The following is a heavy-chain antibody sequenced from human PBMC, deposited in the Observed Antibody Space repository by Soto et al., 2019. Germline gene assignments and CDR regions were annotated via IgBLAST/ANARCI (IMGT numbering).Heavy chain of an antibody. CDR1: GYTFTSYG. CDR2: ISAYNGNT. Sequence: ASVKVSCKASGYTFTSYGMSWVRQAPGQGLEGMGWISAYNGNTNYAQKLQGRVTMTTDTSTSTAYMELRSLRSDDTAVYYCARDGELQFKAQHYGIDVWGHATTVPVSX. J-gene: IGHJ6*01. CDR3: ARDGELQFKAQHYGIDV. D-gene: IGHD3-10*01. V-gene: IGHV1-18*01.